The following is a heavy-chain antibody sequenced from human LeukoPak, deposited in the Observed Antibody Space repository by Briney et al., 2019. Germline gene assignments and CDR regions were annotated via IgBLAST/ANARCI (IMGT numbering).Heavy chain of an antibody. CDR3: AKERSTVGTPLFDN. J-gene: IGHJ4*02. D-gene: IGHD2-15*01. CDR1: GLSFGSYA. CDR2: ISDNGGGT. V-gene: IGHV3-23*01. Sequence: GGSLRLSCAAAGLSFGSYAMSWVRQAPGRGLGWVSGISDNGGGTYYGDSVKGRFTISRDNSKNMLHLQMNGLRAEDTALYYCAKERSTVGTPLFDNWGQGILVTVSS.